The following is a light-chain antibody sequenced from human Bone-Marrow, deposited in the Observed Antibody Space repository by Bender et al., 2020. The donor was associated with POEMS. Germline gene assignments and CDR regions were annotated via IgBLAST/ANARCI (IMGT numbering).Light chain of an antibody. CDR1: NSNIGTNA. CDR3: EAWGAGLSGGV. Sequence: QSVLTQPPSASGTPGQRVTISCSGSNSNIGTNAVNWYQQFPGTAPKLLIYSDHQRPSGVPARLYAFTSGTSGSLAISGLQSEDEADYYCEAWGAGLSGGVFAGETKLTVL. V-gene: IGLV1-44*01. J-gene: IGLJ3*02. CDR2: SDH.